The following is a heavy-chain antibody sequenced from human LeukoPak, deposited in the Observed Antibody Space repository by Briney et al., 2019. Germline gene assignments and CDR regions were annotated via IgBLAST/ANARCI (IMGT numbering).Heavy chain of an antibody. J-gene: IGHJ4*02. CDR3: ARVENCSGGSCYVWYFDY. Sequence: SETLSLTCTVSGGSVSSGSYYWSWIRQHPGKGLEWIGYIYYSGSTYYNPSLKSRVTISVDTSKNQFSLKLSSVTAADTAVYYCARVENCSGGSCYVWYFDYWGQGTLVTVSS. CDR1: GGSVSSGSYY. V-gene: IGHV4-31*03. CDR2: IYYSGST. D-gene: IGHD2-15*01.